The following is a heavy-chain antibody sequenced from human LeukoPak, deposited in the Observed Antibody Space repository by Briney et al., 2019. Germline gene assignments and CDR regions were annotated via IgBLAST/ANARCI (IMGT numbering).Heavy chain of an antibody. CDR3: ARGQWLPVFDF. D-gene: IGHD3-22*01. Sequence: SETLSLTCGVYGGSFSGYYWSWVRQPPGKGLEWIGEINHSGSTNYNPSLKSRVNISVDTSKNQFSLKLSSVTAADTAVYYCARGQWLPVFDFWGQGTLVTVSS. CDR2: INHSGST. CDR1: GGSFSGYY. J-gene: IGHJ4*02. V-gene: IGHV4-34*01.